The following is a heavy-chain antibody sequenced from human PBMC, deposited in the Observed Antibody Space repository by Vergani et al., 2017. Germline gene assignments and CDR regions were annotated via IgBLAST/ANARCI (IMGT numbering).Heavy chain of an antibody. CDR2: INQSGST. Sequence: QVQLQQWGAGLLKPSETLSLTCAVYGGSFSGYYWSWIRQPPGKGLEWIGEINQSGSTNYNPSLKSRVTISVDTSKNQFSLKLSSVTAADTAVYYCARGGPSIAAAGTRWFDPWGQGTLVTVSS. J-gene: IGHJ5*02. CDR1: GGSFSGYY. D-gene: IGHD6-13*01. V-gene: IGHV4-34*01. CDR3: ARGGPSIAAAGTRWFDP.